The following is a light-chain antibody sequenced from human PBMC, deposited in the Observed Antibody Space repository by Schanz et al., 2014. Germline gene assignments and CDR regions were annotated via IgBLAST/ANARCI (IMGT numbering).Light chain of an antibody. V-gene: IGLV2-11*01. J-gene: IGLJ2*01. CDR3: FSYAGSNNLA. Sequence: QSALTQPRSVSGSPGQSVTISCAGTTSDVGGYNYVSWYQHHPGKVPKLIIYDVSKRPSGVPDRFSGSKSGNTASLTVSGLQAEDEADYYCFSYAGSNNLAFGGGTKLTVL. CDR2: DVS. CDR1: TSDVGGYNY.